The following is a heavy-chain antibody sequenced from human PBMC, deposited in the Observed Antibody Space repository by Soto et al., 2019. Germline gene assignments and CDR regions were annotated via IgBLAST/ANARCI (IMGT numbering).Heavy chain of an antibody. D-gene: IGHD6-19*01. CDR3: ATVRIAVAGILS. CDR1: GYTLTELS. CDR2: FDPEDGET. J-gene: IGHJ4*02. V-gene: IGHV1-24*01. Sequence: QVQLVQSGAEVKKPGASVKVSCKVSGYTLTELSMHWVRQAPGKGLEWMGGFDPEDGETIYAQKFQGRVTMTEATSTDKAYMELSSLRSEDTAVYYCATVRIAVAGILSWGQGTLVTVSS.